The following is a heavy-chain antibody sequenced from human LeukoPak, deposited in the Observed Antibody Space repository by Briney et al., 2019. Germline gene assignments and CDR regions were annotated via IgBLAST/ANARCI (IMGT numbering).Heavy chain of an antibody. J-gene: IGHJ3*02. CDR1: GFTFSSYS. D-gene: IGHD3-22*01. V-gene: IGHV3-21*04. Sequence: GGSLRLSCAASGFTFSSYSMNWVRQAPGKGLEWVSSISSSSSYIYYADSVKGRFTISRDNSKNTLYLQMNSLRAEDTAVYYCARDRSGYYLDAFDIWGQGTMVTVSS. CDR3: ARDRSGYYLDAFDI. CDR2: ISSSSSYI.